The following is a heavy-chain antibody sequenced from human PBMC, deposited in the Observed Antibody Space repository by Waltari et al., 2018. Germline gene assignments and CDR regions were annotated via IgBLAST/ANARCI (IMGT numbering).Heavy chain of an antibody. D-gene: IGHD3-16*01. V-gene: IGHV1-69*01. Sequence: VRQTPGQGLEWMGGISPIFGTANYAQKFQGRVTITADESTSTAYMELSSLRSEDTAVYYCARRHLGAFDIWGQGTMVTVSS. CDR3: ARRHLGAFDI. CDR2: ISPIFGTA. J-gene: IGHJ3*02.